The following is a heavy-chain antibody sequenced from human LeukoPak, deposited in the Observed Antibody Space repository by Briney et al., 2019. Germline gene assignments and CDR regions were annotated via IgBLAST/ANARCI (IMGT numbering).Heavy chain of an antibody. D-gene: IGHD6-19*01. V-gene: IGHV4-59*01. J-gene: IGHJ4*02. CDR3: AGGSGSGWMVDS. CDR2: LHYSGTT. CDR1: GASLSTYS. Sequence: SETLSLTCTVSGASLSTYSCVWIRQPPGKGLEWIGHLHYSGTTNYNPSLKSRVTISVYTSKNQFSLKLSSVTAADTAVYYCAGGSGSGWMVDSWGQGILVTVSS.